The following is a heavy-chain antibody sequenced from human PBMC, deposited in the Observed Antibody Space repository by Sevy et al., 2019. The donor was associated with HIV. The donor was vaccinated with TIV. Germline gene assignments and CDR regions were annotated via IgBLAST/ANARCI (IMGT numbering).Heavy chain of an antibody. D-gene: IGHD1-26*01. J-gene: IGHJ4*02. CDR2: ISYDGSNK. CDR3: AKNTKSSNSGSAHFDY. V-gene: IGHV3-30*18. CDR1: GFTFSSYG. Sequence: GGSLRLSCAASGFTFSSYGMHWVRQAPGKGLEWVAVISYDGSNKYYADSVKGRFTISRDNSKNTLYLQMNSLRAEDTAVYYCAKNTKSSNSGSAHFDYWGQGTLVTVSS.